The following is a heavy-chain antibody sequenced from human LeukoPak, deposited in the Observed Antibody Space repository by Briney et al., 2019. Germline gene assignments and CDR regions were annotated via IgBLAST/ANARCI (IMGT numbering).Heavy chain of an antibody. CDR2: ISSSGSTI. D-gene: IGHD3-9*01. CDR3: ARVSREMHYDILTGYSRFYYFDY. J-gene: IGHJ4*02. V-gene: IGHV3-11*01. CDR1: GFTFSDYY. Sequence: GGSLRLSCAASGFTFSDYYMSWIRQAPGKGLEWVSYISSSGSTIYYADSVKGRFTISRDNAKNSLYLQMNSLRAEDTAVYYCARVSREMHYDILTGYSRFYYFDYWGQGTLVTVSS.